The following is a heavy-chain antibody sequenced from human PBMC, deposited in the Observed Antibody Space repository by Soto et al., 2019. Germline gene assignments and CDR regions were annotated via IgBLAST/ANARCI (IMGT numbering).Heavy chain of an antibody. Sequence: ASVKVSWKASGGTFSSYAISWVRQAPGQGLEWMGGIIPIFGTANYAQKFQGRVTITADKSTSTAYMELSSLRSEDTAVYYCARGLNYYDRRDGEAFDISGQGTIVTVSS. CDR3: ARGLNYYDRRDGEAFDI. CDR2: IIPIFGTA. V-gene: IGHV1-69*06. D-gene: IGHD3-22*01. CDR1: GGTFSSYA. J-gene: IGHJ3*02.